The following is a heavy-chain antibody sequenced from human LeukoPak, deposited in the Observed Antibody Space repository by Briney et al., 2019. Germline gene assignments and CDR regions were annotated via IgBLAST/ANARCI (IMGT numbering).Heavy chain of an antibody. CDR1: GYTFTSYG. D-gene: IGHD2-2*01. V-gene: IGHV1-69*05. CDR3: ARDVSSTENWFDP. J-gene: IGHJ5*02. Sequence: ASAKVSCKASGYTFTSYGISWVRQAPGQGLEWMGGIIPIFGTANYAQKFQGRVTITTDESTSTAYMELSSLRSEDTAVYYCARDVSSTENWFDPWGQGTLVTVSS. CDR2: IIPIFGTA.